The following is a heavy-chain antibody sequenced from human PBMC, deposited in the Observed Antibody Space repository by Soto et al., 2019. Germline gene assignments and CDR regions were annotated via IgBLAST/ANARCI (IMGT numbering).Heavy chain of an antibody. CDR3: ARASVRGVIMPFINWFDP. V-gene: IGHV4-39*01. CDR2: IYYSGST. Sequence: SETLSLTCTVSGGSISSSSYYWGWIRQPPGKGLEWIGSIYYSGSTYYNPSLKSRVTISVDTSKNQFSLKLSSVTAADTAVYYCARASVRGVIMPFINWFDPWGQGTLVTVSS. D-gene: IGHD3-10*02. J-gene: IGHJ5*02. CDR1: GGSISSSSYY.